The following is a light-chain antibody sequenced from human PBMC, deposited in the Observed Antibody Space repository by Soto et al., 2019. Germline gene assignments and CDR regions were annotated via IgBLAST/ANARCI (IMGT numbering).Light chain of an antibody. J-gene: IGKJ1*01. V-gene: IGKV3-20*01. CDR2: GAS. CDR3: QQYSRAPLT. Sequence: EIVLTQSPGTLSLSPGERATLSCRASQSVSNNYLAWYQQKPGQAPRLLIYGASNRATGIPDRFSGSGSGTDFTLTISRLEPEDFAVYSCQQYSRAPLTFGQGTKVDIK. CDR1: QSVSNNY.